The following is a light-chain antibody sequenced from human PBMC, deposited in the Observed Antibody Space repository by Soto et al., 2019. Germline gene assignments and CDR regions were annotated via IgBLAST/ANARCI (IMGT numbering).Light chain of an antibody. CDR2: GAS. CDR1: QSVSSSY. Sequence: EIVLTQSPGTLSLSPGERARISCRASQSVSSSYLAWYQQKPGQAPRLLIYGASSRATGIPDRFSGSGSGTDFTLTISSLETEEFAVYDGQQYGSSPRTGGQGTKVEIK. V-gene: IGKV3-20*01. J-gene: IGKJ1*01. CDR3: QQYGSSPRT.